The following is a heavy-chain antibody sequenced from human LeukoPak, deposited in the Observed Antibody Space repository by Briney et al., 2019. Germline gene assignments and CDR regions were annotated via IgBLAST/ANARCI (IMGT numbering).Heavy chain of an antibody. CDR1: GFTFSIYG. V-gene: IGHV3-30*18. J-gene: IGHJ4*02. D-gene: IGHD3-9*01. CDR3: AKDISPYYDILTGLDY. Sequence: GGSLRLSCEASGFTFSIYGMHWVRQAPNKGLEWVAVISFDGSNNYYADSVRGRFTISRGNSRNTLYLQMNSLRAEDTAVYYCAKDISPYYDILTGLDYWGQGTLVTVSS. CDR2: ISFDGSNN.